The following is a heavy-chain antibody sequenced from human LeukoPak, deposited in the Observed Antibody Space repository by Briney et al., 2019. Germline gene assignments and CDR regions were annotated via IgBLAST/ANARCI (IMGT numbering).Heavy chain of an antibody. D-gene: IGHD4-17*01. V-gene: IGHV1-18*01. CDR1: GYTFTSYG. CDR2: ISAYNGNT. Sequence: ASVKVSCKASGYTFTSYGISWVRQAPGQGLEWMGWISAYNGNTNHAQKLQGRVTMTTDTSTSTAYMELRSLRSDDTAVYYCARARPYGDYALAGYWGQGTLVTVSS. CDR3: ARARPYGDYALAGY. J-gene: IGHJ4*02.